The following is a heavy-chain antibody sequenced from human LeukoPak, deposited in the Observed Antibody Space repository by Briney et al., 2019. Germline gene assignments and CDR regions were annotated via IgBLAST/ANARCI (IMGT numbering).Heavy chain of an antibody. V-gene: IGHV3-13*01. J-gene: IGHJ6*02. Sequence: GGSLRLSCAASGFTFSSYDMHWVRQATGKGLEWVSGIGTAGDTYYPGTVKGRFTISRENAKNSLYLQMNSLRVGDTAVYYCAREGTTVTTNGCYYYYGMDVWGQGTTVTVSS. CDR3: AREGTTVTTNGCYYYYGMDV. CDR2: IGTAGDT. CDR1: GFTFSSYD. D-gene: IGHD4-17*01.